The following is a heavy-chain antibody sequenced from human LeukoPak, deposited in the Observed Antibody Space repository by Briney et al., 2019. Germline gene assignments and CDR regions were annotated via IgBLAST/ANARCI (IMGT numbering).Heavy chain of an antibody. Sequence: GGSLRLSCAASGVTFRDYDMNWIRQAPGKGLEWVSHISSTGRRIYYADSVKGRFTISRDNAKNSLFLQINGLRAEDTAVFYCARDYRDWAFDIWGQGTVVTVSS. CDR2: ISSTGRRI. D-gene: IGHD5-24*01. J-gene: IGHJ3*02. CDR1: GVTFRDYD. V-gene: IGHV3-11*01. CDR3: ARDYRDWAFDI.